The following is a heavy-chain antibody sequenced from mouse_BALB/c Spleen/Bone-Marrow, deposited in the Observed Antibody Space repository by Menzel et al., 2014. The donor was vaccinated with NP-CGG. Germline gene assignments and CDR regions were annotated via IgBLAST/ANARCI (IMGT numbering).Heavy chain of an antibody. Sequence: EVMLVESGGGLVKPGGSLKLSCAASGFTFSSYSMPWVRQTPEKRLELVATISSGGHDTYYPDSVKGRFTISRDNAKNTLYLQMSSLKSEDTAMYYCSKDGGYDYSYYFDYWGQGTTLTVSS. CDR2: ISSGGHDT. J-gene: IGHJ2*01. CDR1: GFTFSSYS. CDR3: SKDGGYDYSYYFDY. V-gene: IGHV5-6-4*01. D-gene: IGHD2-4*01.